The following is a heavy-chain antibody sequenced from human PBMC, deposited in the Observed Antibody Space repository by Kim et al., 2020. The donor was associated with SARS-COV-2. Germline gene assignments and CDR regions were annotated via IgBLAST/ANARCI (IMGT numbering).Heavy chain of an antibody. CDR2: ISSSSSYI. CDR1: GFTFSSYS. J-gene: IGHJ4*02. CDR3: ARESDYYGSGSYYNY. D-gene: IGHD3-10*01. Sequence: GGSLRLSCAASGFTFSSYSMNWVRQAPGKGLEWVSSISSSSSYIYYADSVKCRFTISRDNAKNSLYLQMNSLRAEDTAVYYCARESDYYGSGSYYNYWGQGTLVTVSS. V-gene: IGHV3-21*01.